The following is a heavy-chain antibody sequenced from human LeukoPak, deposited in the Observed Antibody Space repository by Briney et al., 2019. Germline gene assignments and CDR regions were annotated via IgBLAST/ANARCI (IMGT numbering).Heavy chain of an antibody. Sequence: SETLSLTXTVSGGSISSGSYYWSWIRQPAGKGLEWIGRINTSGSTNYNPSLKSRVTISVDTSKNQFSLKLNSVTAADTAVYYCARDHGSSGFNYWGQGTLVTVSS. CDR3: ARDHGSSGFNY. V-gene: IGHV4-61*02. CDR2: INTSGST. D-gene: IGHD1-26*01. J-gene: IGHJ4*02. CDR1: GGSISSGSYY.